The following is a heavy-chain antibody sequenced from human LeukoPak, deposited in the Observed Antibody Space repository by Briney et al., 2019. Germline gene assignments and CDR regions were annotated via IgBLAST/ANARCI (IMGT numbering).Heavy chain of an antibody. CDR3: AREAGGGWDYFDY. J-gene: IGHJ4*02. CDR2: IYYSGTT. Sequence: PSETLSLTCTVSGGSISTYYWNWIRQPPGKGREWMGYIYYSGTTNYNPSLKSRVSMSVDTSKNQFSLKLSSVTAADTAVYYCAREAGGGWDYFDYWGQGTLVTVSS. V-gene: IGHV4-59*12. CDR1: GGSISTYY. D-gene: IGHD3-10*01.